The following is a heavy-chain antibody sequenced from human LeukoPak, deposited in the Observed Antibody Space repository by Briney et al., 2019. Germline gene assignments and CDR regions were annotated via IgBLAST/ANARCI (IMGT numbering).Heavy chain of an antibody. V-gene: IGHV1-2*02. CDR2: ISPSSGAS. CDR3: TRAGLVGAMID. D-gene: IGHD1-26*01. CDR1: GYTFTGYY. J-gene: IGHJ4*02. Sequence: ASVKVSCKASGYTFTGYYMHWVRQAPGQGLEWMGWISPSSGASKYAQKFQGRVAMTRDTSINTAYMDLSSLRSDDTATYYCTRAGLVGAMIDWGQGTLVTVSS.